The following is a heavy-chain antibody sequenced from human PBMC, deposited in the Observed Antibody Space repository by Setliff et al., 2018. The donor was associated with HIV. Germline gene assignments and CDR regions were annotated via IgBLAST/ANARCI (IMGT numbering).Heavy chain of an antibody. CDR1: GYIFTNYW. V-gene: IGHV5-51*01. Sequence: GESLKISCKASGYIFTNYWVGWVRQMPGKGLEWMGIIYPYDSDTRYSPSFQGQVIISADKSISTAYLQWSSLKASDTAIYYCARQGPSGLFDYWGQGTLVTVSS. CDR3: ARQGPSGLFDY. D-gene: IGHD6-19*01. CDR2: IYPYDSDT. J-gene: IGHJ4*02.